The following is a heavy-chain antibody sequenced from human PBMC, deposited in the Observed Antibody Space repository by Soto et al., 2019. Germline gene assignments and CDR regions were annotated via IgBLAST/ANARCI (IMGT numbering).Heavy chain of an antibody. CDR1: GGTFSSYA. V-gene: IGHV1-69*12. Sequence: QVQLVQSGAEVKKPGSSVKVSCKASGGTFSSYAISWVRQAPGQGLEWMGGIIPIFGTANYAQKFQGRVTXTAXEXTRTAYMELSSLRSEDTAVYYCARRMVWNYRSWFDPWGQGTLVTVSS. J-gene: IGHJ5*02. CDR2: IIPIFGTA. CDR3: ARRMVWNYRSWFDP. D-gene: IGHD1-7*01.